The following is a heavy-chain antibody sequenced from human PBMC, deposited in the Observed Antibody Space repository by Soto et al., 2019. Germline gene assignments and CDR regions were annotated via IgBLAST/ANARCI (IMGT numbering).Heavy chain of an antibody. V-gene: IGHV3-30*03. CDR2: ISYAGGNI. CDR1: GYTFSSYG. D-gene: IGHD6-6*01. Sequence: VQLVESGDGVVQPGMSLRLSCAASGYTFSSYGMHWVRQAPVKGLEWVAVISYAGGNIYYADSVKGRFTISRDNSKNTLYLHLNSLRAEDTAVYYCARDSSEWGMAGRLDYWGQGTPVTVSS. CDR3: ARDSSEWGMAGRLDY. J-gene: IGHJ4*02.